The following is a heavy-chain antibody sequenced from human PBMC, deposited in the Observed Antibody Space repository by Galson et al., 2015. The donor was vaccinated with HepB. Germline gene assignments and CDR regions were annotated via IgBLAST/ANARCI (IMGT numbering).Heavy chain of an antibody. J-gene: IGHJ6*02. CDR3: ARGNYYCMDV. CDR2: INNDGSTT. CDR1: GFSFSSHW. V-gene: IGHV3-74*03. Sequence: SLRISCAASGFSFSSHWMHRVRQGPGKGLVWVSRINNDGSTTMYAESVKGRLTISRDNAKNTLFLQMNSLRAEETAVYYCARGNYYCMDVWGRGTTVTVSS.